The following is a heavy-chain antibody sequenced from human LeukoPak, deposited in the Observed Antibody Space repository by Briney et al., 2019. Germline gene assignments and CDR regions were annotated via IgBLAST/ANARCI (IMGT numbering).Heavy chain of an antibody. V-gene: IGHV3-66*01. CDR3: ARDRVDDILTGYSHWFDP. D-gene: IGHD3-9*01. CDR1: GFTVSSNY. J-gene: IGHJ5*02. CDR2: IYSGGST. Sequence: GGSLRLSCAASGFTVSSNYMSWVRQAPGKGLEWVSVIYSGGSTYYAGSVEGRFTISRDNSKNTLYLQMNSLRAEDTAVYYCARDRVDDILTGYSHWFDPWGQGTLVTVSS.